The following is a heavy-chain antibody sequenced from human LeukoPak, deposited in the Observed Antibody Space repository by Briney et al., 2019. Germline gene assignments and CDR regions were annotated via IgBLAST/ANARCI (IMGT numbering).Heavy chain of an antibody. Sequence: GGSLRLSCAASGFTFGSYWMHWVRQAPGKGLVWFSRINTGGGDTIYADSVKGRFTISRDNAKNTLFLQMNSLRAEDTAVYYCARDEKIVGASGQDYWGQGTLVTVSS. CDR3: ARDEKIVGASGQDY. D-gene: IGHD1-26*01. V-gene: IGHV3-74*01. CDR2: INTGGGDT. CDR1: GFTFGSYW. J-gene: IGHJ4*02.